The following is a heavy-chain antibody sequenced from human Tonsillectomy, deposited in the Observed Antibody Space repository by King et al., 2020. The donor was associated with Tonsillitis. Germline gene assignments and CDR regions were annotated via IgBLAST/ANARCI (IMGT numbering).Heavy chain of an antibody. D-gene: IGHD2-21*02. CDR1: GDSVSSDSYY. CDR2: IYYSGNT. Sequence: VQLQESGPGLVKPSETLSLTCTVSGDSVSSDSYYWSWIRQPPGKGLEWIGYIYYSGNTYYNPSLKSRVTISIDTSKNQFSLKLSSVTAADTAVYYCARSPGGDWERYWYYGMDIWGQGTTVAVSS. CDR3: ARSPGGDWERYWYYGMDI. V-gene: IGHV4-61*01. J-gene: IGHJ6*02.